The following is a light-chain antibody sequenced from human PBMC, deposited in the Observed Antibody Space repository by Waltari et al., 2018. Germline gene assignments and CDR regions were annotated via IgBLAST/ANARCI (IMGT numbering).Light chain of an antibody. CDR3: QQHGTLPAT. J-gene: IGKJ1*01. CDR2: RAS. CDR1: QSVGSSS. Sequence: DIVLTQSPGTASLSPGERVTLPCRASQSVGSSSLAWYQQQPGQAPRLVIYRASRRATGIPDRFSGSGSGTDFSLTISRLEPEDFAVYYCQQHGTLPATFGQGTKVEIK. V-gene: IGKV3-20*01.